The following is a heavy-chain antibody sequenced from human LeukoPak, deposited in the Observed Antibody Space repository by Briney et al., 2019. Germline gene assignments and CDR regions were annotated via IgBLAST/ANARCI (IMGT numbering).Heavy chain of an antibody. V-gene: IGHV1-18*01. Sequence: ASVKVSCKASGYTFTSYGISWVRQAPGQGLEWMGWISAYNGNTNYAQKLQGRVTMTTDTSTSTAYMELRSLRSDDTAVYYCARLYYDFWSGYYTGWFDPWGQGTLVTVSS. CDR3: ARLYYDFWSGYYTGWFDP. CDR1: GYTFTSYG. J-gene: IGHJ5*02. D-gene: IGHD3-3*01. CDR2: ISAYNGNT.